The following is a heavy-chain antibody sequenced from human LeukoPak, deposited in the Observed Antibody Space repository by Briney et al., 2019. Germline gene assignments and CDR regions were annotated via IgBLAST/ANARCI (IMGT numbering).Heavy chain of an antibody. D-gene: IGHD4-17*01. CDR3: ARATVTGDYYYYMDV. J-gene: IGHJ6*03. V-gene: IGHV4-59*01. CDR2: IYYSGST. Sequence: PSETLSLTCTVSGGSISSYYWSWIWQPPGKGLEWIGYIYYSGSTNYNPSLKSRVTISVDTSKNQFSLKLSSVTAADTAVYYCARATVTGDYYYYMDVWGKGTTVTVSS. CDR1: GGSISSYY.